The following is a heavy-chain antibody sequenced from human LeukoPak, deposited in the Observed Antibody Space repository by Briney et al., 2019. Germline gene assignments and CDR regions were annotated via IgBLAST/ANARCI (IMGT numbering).Heavy chain of an antibody. Sequence: SETLSLTCTVSGGSISSSSYYWGWIRQPPGKGLEWIGSIYYSGSTYYNPSLKSRVTISVDTSKNQFSLKLSSVTAADTAVYYCARRHWGGRGYYFDYWGQGTLVTVSS. CDR3: ARRHWGGRGYYFDY. D-gene: IGHD3-16*01. CDR1: GGSISSSSYY. CDR2: IYYSGST. V-gene: IGHV4-39*01. J-gene: IGHJ4*02.